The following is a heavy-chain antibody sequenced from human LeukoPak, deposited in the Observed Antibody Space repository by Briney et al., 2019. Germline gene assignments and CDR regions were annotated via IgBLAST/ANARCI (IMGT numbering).Heavy chain of an antibody. CDR3: ARDPWGYPDAFDI. V-gene: IGHV4-39*07. CDR1: GGSISSSSYY. D-gene: IGHD3-16*01. CDR2: IYYSGGT. J-gene: IGHJ3*02. Sequence: PSETLSLTCTVSGGSISSSSYYWGWIRQPPGKGLEWIGSIYYSGGTYYNPSLKSRVTISVDTSKNQFSLKLSSVTAADTAVYYCARDPWGYPDAFDIWGQGTMVTVSS.